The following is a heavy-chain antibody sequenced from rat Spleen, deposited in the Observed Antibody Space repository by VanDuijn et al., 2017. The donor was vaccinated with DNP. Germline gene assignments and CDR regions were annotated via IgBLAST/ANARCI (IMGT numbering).Heavy chain of an antibody. CDR2: ISTSGGST. V-gene: IGHV5-27*01. CDR1: GFSFSNYG. Sequence: EVQLVESGGGLVQPGRSLKLSCAASGFSFSNYGMAWVRQAPKKGLEWVATISTSGGSTYYRDSVKGRFTISRDNAKNTLYLQMDSLRSEDTATYFCTTDHWGQGVMVTVSS. J-gene: IGHJ2*01. CDR3: TTDH.